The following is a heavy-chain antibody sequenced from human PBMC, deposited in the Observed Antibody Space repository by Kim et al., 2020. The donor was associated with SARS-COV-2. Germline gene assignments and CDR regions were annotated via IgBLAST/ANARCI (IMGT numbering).Heavy chain of an antibody. CDR1: GFTFSSYD. Sequence: GGSLRLSCAASGFTFSSYDMHWVRQATGKGLEWVSAIGTAGDTYYPGSVKGRFTISRENAKNSLYLQMNSLRAGDTAVYYCARGGIWFGELAGAFDIWGQGTMVTVSS. J-gene: IGHJ3*02. CDR2: IGTAGDT. D-gene: IGHD3-10*01. CDR3: ARGGIWFGELAGAFDI. V-gene: IGHV3-13*01.